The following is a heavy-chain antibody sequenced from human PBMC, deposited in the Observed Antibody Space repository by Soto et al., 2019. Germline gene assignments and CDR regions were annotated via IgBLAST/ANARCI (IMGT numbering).Heavy chain of an antibody. D-gene: IGHD1-7*01. CDR1: GGSVRDGSYY. V-gene: IGHV4-61*01. CDR2: IYHSGST. Sequence: PSETLSLTCTVSGGSVRDGSYYWAWLRQPPGKGLERIGHIYHSGSTIYNPSLKSRVTISIDTSKSQFSLNLNSMTAADTAVYYCAGYNWNYYFDPWGQGTLVTVSS. CDR3: AGYNWNYYFDP. J-gene: IGHJ5*02.